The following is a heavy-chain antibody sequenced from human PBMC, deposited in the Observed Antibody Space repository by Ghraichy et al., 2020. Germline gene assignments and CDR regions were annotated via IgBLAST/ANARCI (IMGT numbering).Heavy chain of an antibody. V-gene: IGHV4-34*01. Sequence: SETLSLTCAVYGGSFSGYYWSWIRQTPGKGLEWIGEINHSGSTNYNPSLKSRVTISVDTSKNQFSLKLSSVTAADTAVYYCARGPNFYGGNANGYWGQGTLVTVSS. CDR3: ARGPNFYGGNANGY. D-gene: IGHD4-23*01. CDR1: GGSFSGYY. CDR2: INHSGST. J-gene: IGHJ4*02.